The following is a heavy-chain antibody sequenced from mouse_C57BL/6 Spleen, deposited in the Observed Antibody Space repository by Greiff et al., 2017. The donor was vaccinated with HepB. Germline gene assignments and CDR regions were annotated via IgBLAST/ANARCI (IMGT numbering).Heavy chain of an antibody. D-gene: IGHD2-5*01. CDR2: IRLKSDNYAT. V-gene: IGHV6-3*01. CDR1: GFTFSNYW. J-gene: IGHJ3*01. CDR3: TDYSNSFAY. Sequence: DVKLVESGGGLVQPGGSIKLSCVASGFTFSNYWMNWVRQSPEKGLEWVAQIRLKSDNYATHYAESVKGRFTISRDDSKSSVYLQMNNLRAEDTGIYYCTDYSNSFAYWGQGTLVTVSA.